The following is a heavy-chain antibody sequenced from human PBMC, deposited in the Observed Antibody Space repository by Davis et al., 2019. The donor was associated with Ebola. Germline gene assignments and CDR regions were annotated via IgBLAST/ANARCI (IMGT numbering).Heavy chain of an antibody. CDR2: INSDGSST. CDR1: GFTFSSYW. V-gene: IGHV3-74*01. J-gene: IGHJ6*02. Sequence: GESLKISCAASGFTFSSYWMHWVRQAPGKGLVWVSRINSDGSSTSYADSVKGRFTISRDNAKNTLYLQMNGLRAEDMAVYYCARGGFLEWLLVYYGMDVWGQGTTVTVSS. CDR3: ARGGFLEWLLVYYGMDV. D-gene: IGHD3-3*01.